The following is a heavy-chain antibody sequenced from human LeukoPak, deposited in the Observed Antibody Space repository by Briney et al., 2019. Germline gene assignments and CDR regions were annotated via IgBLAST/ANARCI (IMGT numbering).Heavy chain of an antibody. D-gene: IGHD3-22*01. CDR1: GGSFSSSSYY. CDR3: ARDRYYYDSSGYQRNDY. CDR2: IYYSGST. V-gene: IGHV4-39*01. J-gene: IGHJ4*02. Sequence: NPSETLSLTCTVSGGSFSSSSYYWGWIRQPPGKGLEWIGSIYYSGSTYYNPSLKSRVTISVDTSKNQFSLKLSSVTAADAAVYYCARDRYYYDSSGYQRNDYWGQGTLVTVSS.